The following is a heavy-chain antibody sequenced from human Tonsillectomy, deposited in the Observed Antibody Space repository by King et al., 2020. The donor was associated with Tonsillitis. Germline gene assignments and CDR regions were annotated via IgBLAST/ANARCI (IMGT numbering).Heavy chain of an antibody. Sequence: QLQESGPGLVKPSETLSLTCTVSGGSISSYYWSWIRQPPGKGLEWIGYIYYSGSTNYNPSLKSRVTISVDTSKNQFSLKLSSVTAADTAVYYCARGTYYYGSGSSLFNYYYYMDVWGKGTTVTVSS. J-gene: IGHJ6*03. CDR2: IYYSGST. CDR1: GGSISSYY. CDR3: ARGTYYYGSGSSLFNYYYYMDV. D-gene: IGHD3-10*01. V-gene: IGHV4-59*08.